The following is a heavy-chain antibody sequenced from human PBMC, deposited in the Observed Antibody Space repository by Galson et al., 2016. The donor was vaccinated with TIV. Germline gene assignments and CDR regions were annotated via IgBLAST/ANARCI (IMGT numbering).Heavy chain of an antibody. CDR3: VKGSSWSPPVPNYFDH. CDR2: MSASGGST. V-gene: IGHV3-23*01. Sequence: SLRLSCAASGFTFSSHAMSWVRQAPGKGLQWVSSMSASGGSTYYADSVKGRFTISREISKNTLYLQMNSLRAEDTAMYYCVKGSSWSPPVPNYFDHWGQGALVTVSS. D-gene: IGHD6-13*01. CDR1: GFTFSSHA. J-gene: IGHJ4*02.